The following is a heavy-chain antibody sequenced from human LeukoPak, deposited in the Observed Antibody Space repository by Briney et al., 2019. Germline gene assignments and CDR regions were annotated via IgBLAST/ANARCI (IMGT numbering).Heavy chain of an antibody. J-gene: IGHJ4*02. V-gene: IGHV4-34*01. CDR2: INHSGST. CDR1: GGSFSGYY. Sequence: SETLSLTCAVYGGSFSGYYWSWIRQPPGKGLEWIGEINHSGSTNYNPSLKSRVTISVDTSKNQFSLKLSSATAADTAVYYCARGRIPGYDFWSGTYSYYFDYWGQGTLVTVSS. D-gene: IGHD3-3*01. CDR3: ARGRIPGYDFWSGTYSYYFDY.